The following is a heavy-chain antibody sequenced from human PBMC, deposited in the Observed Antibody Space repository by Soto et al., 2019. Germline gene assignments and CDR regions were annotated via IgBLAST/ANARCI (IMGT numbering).Heavy chain of an antibody. CDR3: AEGAVSGSYHTDP. CDR2: IIPIFGTA. Sequence: QVQLVQSGAEVKKPGSSVKVSCKASGGTFSSYAISWVRQAPGQGLEWMGGIIPIFGTANYAQKFQGRVTXTXDXXARRASVELSSRISEDAAVYYCAEGAVSGSYHTDPWGQGTLVTVSS. CDR1: GGTFSSYA. D-gene: IGHD1-26*01. J-gene: IGHJ5*02. V-gene: IGHV1-69*05.